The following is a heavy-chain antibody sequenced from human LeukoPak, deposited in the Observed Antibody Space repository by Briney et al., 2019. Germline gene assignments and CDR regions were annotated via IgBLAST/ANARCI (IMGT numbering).Heavy chain of an antibody. CDR2: ISGSGGST. J-gene: IGHJ4*02. D-gene: IGHD3-3*01. CDR1: GGSISSSN. CDR3: ARDYDFWSGYSDY. Sequence: ETLSLTCAVSGGSISSSNWWSWVRQAPGKGLEWVSAISGSGGSTYYADSVKGRFTISRDNSKNTLYLQMNSLRAEDTAVYYCARDYDFWSGYSDYWGQGTLVTVSS. V-gene: IGHV3-23*01.